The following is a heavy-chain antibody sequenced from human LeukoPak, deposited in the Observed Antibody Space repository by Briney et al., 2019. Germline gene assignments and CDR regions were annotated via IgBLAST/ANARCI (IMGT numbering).Heavy chain of an antibody. V-gene: IGHV4-38-2*02. CDR1: GYSISSGHY. J-gene: IGHJ5*02. D-gene: IGHD3-22*01. Sequence: SETLSLTCTVSGYSISSGHYWGWIRQPPGKGLEWIGYFYHSGGTNYNPSFGSRLTISINTSRRQVSLTLRSVTPADSAVYYCARLSGYYGYVNLWGQGTLVTVSS. CDR3: ARLSGYYGYVNL. CDR2: FYHSGGT.